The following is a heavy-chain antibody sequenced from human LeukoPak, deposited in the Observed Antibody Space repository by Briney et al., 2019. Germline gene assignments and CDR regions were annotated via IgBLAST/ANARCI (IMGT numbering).Heavy chain of an antibody. D-gene: IGHD3-10*01. Sequence: GGSLRLSCAASGFIFSSYAVLWVRQAPGKGLEWVAAISYDGSNKYYADSVKGRFTISRDNSKNTLYLQMNSLRAEDTAVYYCAREQAAVLWFGELFGAFDYWGQGTLVTVSS. CDR3: AREQAAVLWFGELFGAFDY. V-gene: IGHV3-30-3*01. CDR2: ISYDGSNK. J-gene: IGHJ4*02. CDR1: GFIFSSYA.